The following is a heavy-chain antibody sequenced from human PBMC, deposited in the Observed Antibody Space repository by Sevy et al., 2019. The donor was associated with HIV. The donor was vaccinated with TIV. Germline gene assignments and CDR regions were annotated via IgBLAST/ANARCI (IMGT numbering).Heavy chain of an antibody. V-gene: IGHV3-30*18. CDR3: AKGSNLGSYFGHDAFDI. CDR1: EFTFSSYG. J-gene: IGHJ3*02. Sequence: GGSLRLSCAASEFTFSSYGMHWVRQAPGKGLEWVAVISYDGSNKYYADSVKGRFTISRDNSKNTLYLQMNSLRAEDTAVYYCAKGSNLGSYFGHDAFDIWGQGTMVTVSS. CDR2: ISYDGSNK. D-gene: IGHD1-26*01.